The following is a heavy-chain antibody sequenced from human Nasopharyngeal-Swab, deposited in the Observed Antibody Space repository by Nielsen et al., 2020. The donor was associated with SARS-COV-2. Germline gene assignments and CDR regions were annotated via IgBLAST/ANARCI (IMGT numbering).Heavy chain of an antibody. J-gene: IGHJ3*02. Sequence: VRQMPGKGLEWISYISTTTATIYYADSVKGRFTISRDNAKNSLYLQMNSLRAEDTAVYYCAREVPYSGHDDAFDIGGQGTMVTVSS. CDR2: ISTTTATI. D-gene: IGHD5-12*01. CDR3: AREVPYSGHDDAFDI. V-gene: IGHV3-48*03.